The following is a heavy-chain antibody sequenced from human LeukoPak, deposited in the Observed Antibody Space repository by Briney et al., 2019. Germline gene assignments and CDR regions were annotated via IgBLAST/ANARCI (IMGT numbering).Heavy chain of an antibody. CDR3: ARHSHYGDFDS. J-gene: IGHJ4*02. CDR2: IYYSGST. Sequence: SETLSLTCTVSGDSMTYYYWSWIRQPPGKGLEWIGYIYYSGSTNYNPSLESRITISVDTSKNQFSLKLTSVTAADTAGYYCARHSHYGDFDSWGQGTLVTVSS. D-gene: IGHD4-17*01. CDR1: GDSMTYYY. V-gene: IGHV4-59*08.